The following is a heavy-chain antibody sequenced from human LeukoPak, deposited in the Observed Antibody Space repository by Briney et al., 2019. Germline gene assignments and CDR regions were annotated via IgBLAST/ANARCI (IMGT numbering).Heavy chain of an antibody. CDR3: ARGAGSSWDTYFDY. CDR1: GGSISSSSYY. CDR2: IYYSGST. V-gene: IGHV4-39*07. J-gene: IGHJ4*02. D-gene: IGHD6-13*01. Sequence: SETLSLTCTVSGGSISSSSYYWGWIRQPPGKGLEWIGSIYYSGSTYYNPSLKSRVTISVDTSKNQFSLKLSSVTAADTAVYYCARGAGSSWDTYFDYWGQGTLVTVSS.